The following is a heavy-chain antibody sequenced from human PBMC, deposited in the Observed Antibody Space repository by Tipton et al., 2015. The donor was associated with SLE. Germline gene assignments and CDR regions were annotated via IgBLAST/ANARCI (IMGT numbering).Heavy chain of an antibody. CDR1: GFTFSSYA. Sequence: SLRLSCAASGFTFSSYAMHWVRQAPGKGLEWVSYISSSSTIYYADSVKGRFTISRDNAKNSLYLQMNSLRAEDTAVYYRARADNLLRFLEWLYPFDYWGQGTLVTVSS. CDR3: ARADNLLRFLEWLYPFDY. D-gene: IGHD3-3*01. CDR2: ISSSSTI. J-gene: IGHJ4*02. V-gene: IGHV3-48*01.